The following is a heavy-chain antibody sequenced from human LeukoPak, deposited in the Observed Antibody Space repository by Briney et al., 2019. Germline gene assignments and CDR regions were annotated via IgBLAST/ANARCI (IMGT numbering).Heavy chain of an antibody. J-gene: IGHJ4*02. Sequence: GGSLRLSCAASGFTFSSYAMSWVRQAPGKGLEWVSAISGSGGSTYYADSVKGRFTISRDNSKNTLYLQMNSLRAEDTAVYYCAKDHKDYVWGSYRHGMGWGQGTLVTVSS. CDR2: ISGSGGST. V-gene: IGHV3-23*01. CDR3: AKDHKDYVWGSYRHGMG. D-gene: IGHD3-16*02. CDR1: GFTFSSYA.